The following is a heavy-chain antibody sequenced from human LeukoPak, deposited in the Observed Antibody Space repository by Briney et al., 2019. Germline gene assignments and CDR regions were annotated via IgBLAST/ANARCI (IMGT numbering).Heavy chain of an antibody. CDR2: IYTSGST. Sequence: PSQTLSLTCTVSGGSISSGSYYWSWIRQPAGKGLEWIGRIYTSGSTHYNPSLKSRVTISVDTSKNQFSLRLSSVTAADTAVYYCARSRSTMVRGVIIPFDYWGQGTLVTVSS. CDR1: GGSISSGSYY. D-gene: IGHD3-10*01. J-gene: IGHJ4*02. V-gene: IGHV4-61*02. CDR3: ARSRSTMVRGVIIPFDY.